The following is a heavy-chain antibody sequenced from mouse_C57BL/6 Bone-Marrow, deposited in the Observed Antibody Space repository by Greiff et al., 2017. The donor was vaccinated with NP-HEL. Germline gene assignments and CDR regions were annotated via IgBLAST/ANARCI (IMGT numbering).Heavy chain of an antibody. V-gene: IGHV1-54*01. CDR3: ARWGAYYGSSCWYFDV. Sequence: VQLVESGAELVRPGTSVKVSCKASGYAFTNYLIEWVKQRPGQGLEWIGVINPGSGGTNYNEKFKGKATLTADKSSSTAYMQLSSLTSEDSAVYFCARWGAYYGSSCWYFDVWGTGTTVTVSS. J-gene: IGHJ1*03. CDR1: GYAFTNYL. D-gene: IGHD1-1*01. CDR2: INPGSGGT.